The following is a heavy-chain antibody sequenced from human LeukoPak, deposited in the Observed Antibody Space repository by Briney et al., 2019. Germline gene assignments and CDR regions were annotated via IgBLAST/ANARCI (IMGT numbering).Heavy chain of an antibody. V-gene: IGHV3-48*03. CDR2: ISSSGSNI. D-gene: IGHD2-21*02. J-gene: IGHJ3*02. CDR3: ARVLCGGDCWGGRGAFDI. Sequence: GGSLRLSCAASGFTFSSYEMNWVRQAPGKGLEWVSYISSSGSNIYYADSVKGRFTISRDNAKNSLYLQMNSLRAEDTAVYYCARVLCGGDCWGGRGAFDIWGQGTMVTVSS. CDR1: GFTFSSYE.